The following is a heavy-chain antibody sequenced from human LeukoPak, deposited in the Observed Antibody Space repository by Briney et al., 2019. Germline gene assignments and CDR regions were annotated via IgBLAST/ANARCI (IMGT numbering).Heavy chain of an antibody. CDR1: GFTFSRHG. D-gene: IGHD3-3*01. V-gene: IGHV3-30*03. CDR3: ARDRAWNYFDY. CDR2: ISNDGSRK. Sequence: GGSLRLSCAPSGFTFSRHGMHWVRQAPGKGLEWVAIISNDGSRKYYAHSVEGRFTISRDNSKNTLYLRMDSLRAEDTAVYYCARDRAWNYFDYWGQGTLVTVSS. J-gene: IGHJ4*02.